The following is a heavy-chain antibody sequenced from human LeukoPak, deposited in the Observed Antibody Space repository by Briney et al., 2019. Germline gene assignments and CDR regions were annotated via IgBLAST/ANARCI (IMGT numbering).Heavy chain of an antibody. CDR1: GGSISIGDYK. Sequence: SETLSLTCTLSGGSISIGDYKWSWIRQSPGKGLEWIGYIYSNGTTYSNPSLKSRLTISIYTSRNQFSLKLSSVTAADTAVYYCAKTGWRGGGTFNEFDPWGQGTLVTVSS. CDR2: IYSNGTT. CDR3: AKTGWRGGGTFNEFDP. J-gene: IGHJ5*02. D-gene: IGHD1-14*01. V-gene: IGHV4-30-4*01.